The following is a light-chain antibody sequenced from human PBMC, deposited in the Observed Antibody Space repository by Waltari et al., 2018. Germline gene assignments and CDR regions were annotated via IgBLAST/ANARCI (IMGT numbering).Light chain of an antibody. J-gene: IGKJ3*01. V-gene: IGKV3-11*01. Sequence: EIVLTQAPATLSLSPGERATLSCRARQGVSSYLAWYQPKPGQAPRLLIDDASNMATAIPARFSVSGSGTDFTLTISSLGPEAFAVYYCQQRNNLPPSFTFGPGTKVDIK. CDR2: DAS. CDR1: QGVSSY. CDR3: QQRNNLPPSFT.